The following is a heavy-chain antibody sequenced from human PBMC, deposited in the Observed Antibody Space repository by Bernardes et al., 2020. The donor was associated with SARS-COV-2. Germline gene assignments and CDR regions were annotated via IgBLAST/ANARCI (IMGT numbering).Heavy chain of an antibody. CDR2: INSDESIT. CDR1: GFTLNSYW. CDR3: VRDTGTTMTHPYYYAMDL. J-gene: IGHJ6*02. V-gene: IGHV3-74*01. D-gene: IGHD4-17*01. Sequence: GGSLRLSCVASGFTLNSYWMHWVRQAPGKGLVWVARINSDESITGYADSVKGRFTISRDNAENTLYLQMSSLRVEDTGTYYCVRDTGTTMTHPYYYAMDLWGQGTTVTVSS.